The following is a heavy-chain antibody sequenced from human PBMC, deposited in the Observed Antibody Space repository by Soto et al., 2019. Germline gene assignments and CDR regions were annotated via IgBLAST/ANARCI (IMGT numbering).Heavy chain of an antibody. CDR1: GCSISSGGYS. D-gene: IGHD2-2*01. Sequence: SETLSLTCAFSGCSISSGGYSWSWIRQPPGKGLEWIGYIYHSGSTYYNPSLKSRVTISVDRSKNQFSLKLSSVTAADTAAYYCARVPDRWGQGTLVTVSS. CDR3: ARVPDR. J-gene: IGHJ5*02. V-gene: IGHV4-30-2*01. CDR2: IYHSGST.